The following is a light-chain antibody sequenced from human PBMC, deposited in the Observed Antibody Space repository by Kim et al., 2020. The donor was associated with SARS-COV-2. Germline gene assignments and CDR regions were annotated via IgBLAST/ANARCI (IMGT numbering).Light chain of an antibody. Sequence: SSELTQDPAVSVALGQTVRITCQGDSLRKYYASWYQQKPGQAPILVIHGKDNRPSGIPDRFSGYSSGITASLTITGAQAEDEADYYCNSRDSSGNRLVFGGGTKVTVL. V-gene: IGLV3-19*01. CDR3: NSRDSSGNRLV. CDR1: SLRKYY. CDR2: GKD. J-gene: IGLJ2*01.